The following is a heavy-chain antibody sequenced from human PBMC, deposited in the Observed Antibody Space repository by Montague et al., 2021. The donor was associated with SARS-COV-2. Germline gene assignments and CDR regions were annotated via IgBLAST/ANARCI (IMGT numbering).Heavy chain of an antibody. CDR3: ARDFDY. Sequence: SETLSLTCTVSGGSTNSYYWSWIRQPPGKGLEWIGYMYYSGSTNYNPSLKSRVTLSVDTSKNQFSLKLSSVTAADTAVYYCARDFDYWGQGTLVTVSS. V-gene: IGHV4-59*13. CDR1: GGSTNSYY. J-gene: IGHJ4*02. CDR2: MYYSGST.